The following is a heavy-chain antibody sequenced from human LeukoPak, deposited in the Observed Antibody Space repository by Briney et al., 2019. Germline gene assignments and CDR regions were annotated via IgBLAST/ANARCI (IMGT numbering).Heavy chain of an antibody. CDR3: AKRSSSSSGYFDY. V-gene: IGHV3-30*04. CDR1: GFTFSSYA. Sequence: GRSLRLSCAASGFTFSSYAMHWVRQAPGKGLEWVAVISYDGSNKYYADSVKGRFTISRDDSKNTLFLQMNSLRAEDTAVYFCAKRSSSSSGYFDYWGQGALVTVSS. CDR2: ISYDGSNK. J-gene: IGHJ4*02. D-gene: IGHD6-6*01.